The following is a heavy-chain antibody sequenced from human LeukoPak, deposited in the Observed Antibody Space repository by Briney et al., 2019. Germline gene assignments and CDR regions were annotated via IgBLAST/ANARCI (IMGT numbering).Heavy chain of an antibody. CDR1: GDSVSSGNYY. J-gene: IGHJ6*03. CDR3: ARATSSYFYYMDV. Sequence: PSQTLSLTCTVSGDSVSSGNYYWSWIRQPAGKGLEWIGRMHSSGSTKYNSSLKSRVTISVDTSKNQFSLNVSSVTAADTAVYYCARATSSYFYYMDVWGKGTTVTISS. V-gene: IGHV4-61*02. D-gene: IGHD5-12*01. CDR2: MHSSGST.